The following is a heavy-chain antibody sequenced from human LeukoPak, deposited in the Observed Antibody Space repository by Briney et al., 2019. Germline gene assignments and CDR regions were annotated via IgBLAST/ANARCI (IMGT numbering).Heavy chain of an antibody. D-gene: IGHD3-10*01. J-gene: IGHJ3*02. V-gene: IGHV4-59*02. CDR1: GDSVSGYY. Sequence: WETLSLTSIVSGDSVSGYYWNWIRQPPGKGLEWIGYTHHSGNTLYNPSLKSRVTTSVDTSKNQFSLSLSSVTAADTAVYYCARWEVRLNAFEMWGQGTMVTVSS. CDR2: THHSGNT. CDR3: ARWEVRLNAFEM.